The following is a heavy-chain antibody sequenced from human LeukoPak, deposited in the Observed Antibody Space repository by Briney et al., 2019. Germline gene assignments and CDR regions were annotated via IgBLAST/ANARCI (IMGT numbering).Heavy chain of an antibody. CDR1: GFTFSSYA. J-gene: IGHJ4*02. CDR2: ISGSGGST. D-gene: IGHD6-19*01. V-gene: IGHV3-23*01. Sequence: GGSLRLSCAASGFTFSSYAMSWVRQAPGKGLEWVSAISGSGGSTYYADSVKGRFTISRDNSKNTLYLQMNSLRAEDTAVYYCARGGSGWYFPDYWGQGTLVTVSS. CDR3: ARGGSGWYFPDY.